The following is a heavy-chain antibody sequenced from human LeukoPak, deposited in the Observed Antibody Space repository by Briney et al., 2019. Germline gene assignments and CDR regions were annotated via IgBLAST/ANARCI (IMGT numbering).Heavy chain of an antibody. Sequence: GGSLRLSCAASGFTFDSFAMSWVRQAPGQGLAWVSAIPDSSSHTYYADSVKGRFTISRDNAKNTLYLQMNSLRVDDTAVYYCARVGGESPRWFDPWGQGTLVTVSS. CDR2: IPDSSSHT. CDR3: ARVGGESPRWFDP. D-gene: IGHD3-10*01. CDR1: GFTFDSFA. V-gene: IGHV3-23*01. J-gene: IGHJ5*02.